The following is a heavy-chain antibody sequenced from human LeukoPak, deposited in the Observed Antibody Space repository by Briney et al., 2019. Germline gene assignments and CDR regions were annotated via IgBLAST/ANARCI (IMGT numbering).Heavy chain of an antibody. CDR2: IIPILGIA. J-gene: IGHJ4*02. Sequence: SVKVSCKASGGTFSSYTISWVRQAPGQGLEWMGRIIPILGIANYAQKFQGRVTITADKSTSTAYMELSSLRSDDTAVYYCARDPIVVVKNQPYYFDYWGQGTLVTVSS. V-gene: IGHV1-69*04. D-gene: IGHD2-21*01. CDR1: GGTFSSYT. CDR3: ARDPIVVVKNQPYYFDY.